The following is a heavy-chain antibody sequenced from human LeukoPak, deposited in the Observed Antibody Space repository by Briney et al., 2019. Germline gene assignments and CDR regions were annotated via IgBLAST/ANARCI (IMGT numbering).Heavy chain of an antibody. J-gene: IGHJ3*02. V-gene: IGHV4-59*12. CDR2: IYYSGST. CDR3: ARDFEESAFDI. CDR1: GGSISSYY. D-gene: IGHD3-9*01. Sequence: SETLSLTCTVSGGSISSYYWSWIRQPPGKGLEWIGYIYYSGSTNYNPSLKSRVTMSVDTSKNQFSLKLSSVTAADTAVYYCARDFEESAFDIWGQGTMVTVSS.